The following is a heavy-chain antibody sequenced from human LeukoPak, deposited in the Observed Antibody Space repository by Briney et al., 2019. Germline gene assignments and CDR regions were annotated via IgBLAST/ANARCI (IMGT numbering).Heavy chain of an antibody. J-gene: IGHJ4*02. D-gene: IGHD1-14*01. CDR3: ARGVGPRTLDY. V-gene: IGHV4-59*01. CDR1: GGSISSYY. CDR2: IYYSGST. Sequence: PSETLSLTCTVSGGSISSYYRSWIRQPPGKGLEWIGYIYYSGSTNYNPSLKSRVTISVDTSKNQFSLKLSSVTAADTAVYYCARGVGPRTLDYWGQGTLVTVSS.